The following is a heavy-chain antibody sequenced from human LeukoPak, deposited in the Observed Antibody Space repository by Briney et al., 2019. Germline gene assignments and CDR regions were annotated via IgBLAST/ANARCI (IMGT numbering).Heavy chain of an antibody. CDR1: GGSISSYY. J-gene: IGHJ6*03. V-gene: IGHV4-4*07. CDR3: AREGYGYCSSTSCPNPPGPYYYYYYYMDV. D-gene: IGHD2-2*03. CDR2: IYTSGST. Sequence: PSETLSLTCTVSGGSISSYYWSWIRQPAGKGLEWIGRIYTSGSTNYNPSLKSRVTMSVDTSKNQFSLKLSSVTAADTAVYYCAREGYGYCSSTSCPNPPGPYYYYYYYMDVWGKGTTVTVSS.